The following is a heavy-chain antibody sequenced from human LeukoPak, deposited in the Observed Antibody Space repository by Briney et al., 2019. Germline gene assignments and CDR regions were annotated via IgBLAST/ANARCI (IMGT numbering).Heavy chain of an antibody. V-gene: IGHV4-59*11. D-gene: IGHD3-10*01. CDR1: GGSISSHY. J-gene: IGHJ3*02. Sequence: PSETLSLTCIVSGGSISSHYWSWIRQPPGKGLEWIGYVDHTGSTNFNPSLNGRVSISRDTSKNLFSLRLRSVTAADTAVYFCARPLSYYGSGYYAFNIWGQGTMVTVSS. CDR3: ARPLSYYGSGYYAFNI. CDR2: VDHTGST.